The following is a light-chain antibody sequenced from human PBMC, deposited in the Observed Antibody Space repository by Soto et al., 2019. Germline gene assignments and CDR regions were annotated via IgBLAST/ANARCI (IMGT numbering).Light chain of an antibody. V-gene: IGLV3-21*04. CDR2: YDS. CDR1: NIGSKS. J-gene: IGLJ2*01. Sequence: SYELTQPPSVSVAPGKTARITCGGNNIGSKSVHWYQQKPGQAPVLVIYYDSDRPSGIPERYSGSNSGNTATLTISRVEAGDEDDYYCQVWDSSSGHPVVFGGGTKLTVL. CDR3: QVWDSSSGHPVV.